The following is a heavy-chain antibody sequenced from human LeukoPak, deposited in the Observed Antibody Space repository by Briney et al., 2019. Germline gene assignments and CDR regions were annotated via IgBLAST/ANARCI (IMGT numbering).Heavy chain of an antibody. CDR2: IYHSGST. V-gene: IGHV4-38-2*02. J-gene: IGHJ4*02. D-gene: IGHD4-23*01. CDR1: GYSISSGYY. CDR3: AVKGSRDGGNSYYFDY. Sequence: SETLSLTCTVSGYSISSGYYWGWIRQPPGKGLEWIGSIYHSGSTYYNPSLKSRVTISVDTSKNQFSLKLSSVTAADTAVYYCAVKGSRDGGNSYYFDYWRQGTLVTVSS.